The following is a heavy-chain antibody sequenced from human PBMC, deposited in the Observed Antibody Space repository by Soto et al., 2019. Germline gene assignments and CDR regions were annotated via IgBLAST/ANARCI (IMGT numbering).Heavy chain of an antibody. D-gene: IGHD2-2*01. J-gene: IGHJ4*02. CDR3: AFSTLPRTRDLVY. V-gene: IGHV4-39*02. Sequence: PSETLSLTCTVSGGSISSSSFFWGWIRQPPGKGLEWIGSINYSGATYYNPSLKSRVTISGDTSNSRFSLRLNSVTAADTAVYYCAFSTLPRTRDLVYWGQGALVTVSS. CDR1: GGSISSSSFF. CDR2: INYSGAT.